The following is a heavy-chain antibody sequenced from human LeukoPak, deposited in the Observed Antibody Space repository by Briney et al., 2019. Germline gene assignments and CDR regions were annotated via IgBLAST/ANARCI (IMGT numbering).Heavy chain of an antibody. CDR2: IYTSGRT. J-gene: IGHJ5*02. Sequence: SETLSLTCSVSGGSISSYYWSWIRQPAGKGLEWIGRIYTSGRTIYNPSLKSRVTMSIDTSKNQFSLKLNSVTAADTAVYYCARDLGSVTGTTNWFDPWGQGTLVTVYS. CDR3: ARDLGSVTGTTNWFDP. CDR1: GGSISSYY. V-gene: IGHV4-4*07. D-gene: IGHD1-7*01.